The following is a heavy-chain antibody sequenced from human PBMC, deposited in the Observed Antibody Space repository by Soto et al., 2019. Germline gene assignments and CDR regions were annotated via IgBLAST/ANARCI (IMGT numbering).Heavy chain of an antibody. J-gene: IGHJ4*02. CDR2: ISYDGSNK. CDR1: GFTFSSYA. D-gene: IGHD3-3*01. Sequence: QVQLVESGGGVVQPGRSLRLSCAASGFTFSSYAMHWVRQAPGKGLEWVAVISYDGSNKYYADSVKGRFTISRDNSKNTLYLQMNSLRAEDTAVYYCARGNYDFWSGYGGPVDYWGQGTLVTVSS. CDR3: ARGNYDFWSGYGGPVDY. V-gene: IGHV3-30-3*01.